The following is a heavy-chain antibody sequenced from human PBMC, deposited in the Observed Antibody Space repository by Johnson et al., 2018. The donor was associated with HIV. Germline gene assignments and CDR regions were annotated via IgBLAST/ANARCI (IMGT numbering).Heavy chain of an antibody. Sequence: QVQLVESGGGLVQPGGSLRLSCTAYGFTVSSNYMSWVRQAPGKGLEWVAVISYDGSNKYYADSVKGRFTISRYNSKNTLYLQRNSRRAEDTAVYYCARYSSGWYGAFDIWGQGTMVTVSS. D-gene: IGHD6-19*01. CDR1: GFTVSSNY. J-gene: IGHJ3*02. V-gene: IGHV3-30*03. CDR2: ISYDGSNK. CDR3: ARYSSGWYGAFDI.